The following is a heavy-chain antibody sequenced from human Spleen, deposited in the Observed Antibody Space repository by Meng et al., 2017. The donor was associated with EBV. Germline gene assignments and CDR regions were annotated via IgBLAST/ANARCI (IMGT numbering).Heavy chain of an antibody. D-gene: IGHD6-19*01. J-gene: IGHJ5*02. V-gene: IGHV4-34*02. CDR3: ARVRGTSGRSPGWFDP. CDR1: NVSFSVYY. CDR2: INHSGSI. Sequence: QGPIQKGGGGLLRPSGTLSLTCAVYNVSFSVYYWSWIRQPPGKGLEWIGEINHSGSIHYNPSLKSRVTISVDTAKNRFSLELSSVTAADTAVYYCARVRGTSGRSPGWFDPWGQGTLVTVSS.